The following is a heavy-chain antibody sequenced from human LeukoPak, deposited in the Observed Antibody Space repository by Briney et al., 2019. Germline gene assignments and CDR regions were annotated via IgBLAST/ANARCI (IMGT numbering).Heavy chain of an antibody. V-gene: IGHV4-39*01. D-gene: IGHD3-10*01. J-gene: IGHJ4*02. CDR3: ARQTYGSGSYYNLDC. CDR2: IYYSGST. CDR1: SGSISSSTSY. Sequence: PSETLSLTCSVSSGSISSSTSYWGWIRQPPGKGLEWIGTIYYSGSTYYNPSLKSRVTISVDTSKNQFSLKLGSVTAADTAVYYCARQTYGSGSYYNLDCWGQRTLVTVSS.